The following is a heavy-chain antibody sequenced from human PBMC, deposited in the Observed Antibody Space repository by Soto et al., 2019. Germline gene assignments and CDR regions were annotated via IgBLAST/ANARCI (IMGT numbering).Heavy chain of an antibody. J-gene: IGHJ5*02. V-gene: IGHV1-69*01. D-gene: IGHD3-10*01. CDR3: ARDGGMVRGVIITNWFDP. CDR2: IIPIFGTA. Sequence: QVQLVQSGAEVKKPGSSVKVSCKASGGTFSSYAISWVRQAPGQGLEWMGGIIPIFGTANYAQKFQGRVMITADESTSTAYMELSSLRSEDTAVYYCARDGGMVRGVIITNWFDPWGQGTLVTVSS. CDR1: GGTFSSYA.